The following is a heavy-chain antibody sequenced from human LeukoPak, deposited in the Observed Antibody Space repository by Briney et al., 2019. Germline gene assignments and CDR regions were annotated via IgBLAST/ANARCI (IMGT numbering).Heavy chain of an antibody. CDR1: GFTVSSNS. CDR3: ARRAGAYSHPYDY. CDR2: IYSGDT. V-gene: IGHV3-53*01. J-gene: IGHJ4*02. D-gene: IGHD4/OR15-4a*01. Sequence: GGSLRLSCTVSGFTVSSNSMSWVRQAPGKGLEWVSFIYSGDTHYSDSVKGRFTISRDHSKNPLYLQMNSLRAEDTAVYYCARRAGAYSHPYDYWGQGTMVTVSS.